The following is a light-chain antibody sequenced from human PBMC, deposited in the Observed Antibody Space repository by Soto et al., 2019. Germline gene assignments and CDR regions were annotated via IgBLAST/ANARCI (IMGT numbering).Light chain of an antibody. CDR3: QKYNSVPLT. Sequence: DIQMTQSPSSRSESVGGRVTITCRAILPISNYFAYYQQKPGKIPNLLIYAASTLQAGFPSRFSGSGSGTDFTLTISSLQPEDGAAYYCQKYNSVPLTFGGGTKVDIK. V-gene: IGKV1-27*01. CDR2: AAS. J-gene: IGKJ4*01. CDR1: LPISNY.